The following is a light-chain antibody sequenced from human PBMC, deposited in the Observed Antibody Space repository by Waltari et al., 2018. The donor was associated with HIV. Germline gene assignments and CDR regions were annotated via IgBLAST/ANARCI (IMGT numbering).Light chain of an antibody. Sequence: QSVLTQPPSVSGAPGQRVTISCYGSGSNIGAGYDVHWYQQLPGSAPKRLIYDNTKRPSGVPDRFSGSKSGTSASLAITGLQAEDEADYYCQSYDSSLRGVFGGGTKLTVL. J-gene: IGLJ3*02. V-gene: IGLV1-40*01. CDR1: GSNIGAGYD. CDR3: QSYDSSLRGV. CDR2: DNT.